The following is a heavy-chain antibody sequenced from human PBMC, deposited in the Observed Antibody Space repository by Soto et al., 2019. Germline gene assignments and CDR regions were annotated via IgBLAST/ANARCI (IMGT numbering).Heavy chain of an antibody. CDR1: GYTFTSYG. CDR2: ISAYNGNT. J-gene: IGHJ3*02. V-gene: IGHV1-18*01. CDR3: ASGRGDHCSGGSCYGNDAFDI. Sequence: ASVKVSCKASGYTFTSYGISWVRQAPGQGLEWMGWISAYNGNTNYAQKLQGRVTMTTDTSTSTAYMELRSLRSDDTAVYYCASGRGDHCSGGSCYGNDAFDIWGQGTMVTVSS. D-gene: IGHD2-15*01.